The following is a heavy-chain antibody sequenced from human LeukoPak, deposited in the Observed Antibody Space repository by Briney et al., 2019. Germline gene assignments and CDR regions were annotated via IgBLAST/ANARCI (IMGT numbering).Heavy chain of an antibody. CDR2: ISAYNGNT. CDR3: ARVPPIYNWNDFMYYFDY. D-gene: IGHD1-1*01. V-gene: IGHV1-18*04. J-gene: IGHJ4*02. CDR1: GYTFTSYG. Sequence: ASVKVSCKASGYTFTSYGISWVRQAPGQGLEWMGGISAYNGNTNYAQKLQGRVTMTTDTSTSTAYMELRSLRSEDTAVYYCARVPPIYNWNDFMYYFDYWGQGTLVTVSS.